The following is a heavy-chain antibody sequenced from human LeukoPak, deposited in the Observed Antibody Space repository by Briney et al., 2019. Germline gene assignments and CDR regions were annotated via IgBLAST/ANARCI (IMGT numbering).Heavy chain of an antibody. D-gene: IGHD6-13*01. CDR2: LNPNSGNT. V-gene: IGHV1-8*03. CDR3: ARMIGSSWPRFDY. J-gene: IGHJ4*02. Sequence: ASVNASCKASRYTFTSYDINWVRQATGQGLEWMGWLNPNSGNTGYAQKFQGRVTITRNTSISTAYMELSSLRSEDTAVYYCARMIGSSWPRFDYWGQGTLVTVSS. CDR1: RYTFTSYD.